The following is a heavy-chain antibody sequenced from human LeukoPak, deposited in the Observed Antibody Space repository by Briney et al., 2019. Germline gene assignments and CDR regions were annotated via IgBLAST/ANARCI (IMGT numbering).Heavy chain of an antibody. CDR2: INPNSGDT. CDR1: GYTFTGYY. CDR3: AARVKSTIFGVVISDVPFDY. J-gene: IGHJ4*02. V-gene: IGHV1-2*02. D-gene: IGHD3-3*01. Sequence: ASVKVSCKASGYTFTGYYVHWVRQAPGQGLEWMGWINPNSGDTKYTQKFQGRVTMTRDTSISTAYMELNRLRSDDTAVYYCAARVKSTIFGVVISDVPFDYWGQGTLVTASS.